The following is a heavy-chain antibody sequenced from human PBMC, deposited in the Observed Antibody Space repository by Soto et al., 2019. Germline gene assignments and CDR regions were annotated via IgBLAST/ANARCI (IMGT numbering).Heavy chain of an antibody. V-gene: IGHV1-46*01. D-gene: IGHD2-21*02. J-gene: IGHJ6*02. CDR3: ARARGCGGDCYAYYYYGMDV. CDR2: INPSGGSK. CDR1: GYTFTSYY. Sequence: GASVKVSCKASGYTFTSYYMHWVRQAPGQGLEWMGIINPSGGSKSYAQKFQGRVTLTRDTSTSTVYMELSSLRSEDTAVYYCARARGCGGDCYAYYYYGMDVWGQGTTVTVSS.